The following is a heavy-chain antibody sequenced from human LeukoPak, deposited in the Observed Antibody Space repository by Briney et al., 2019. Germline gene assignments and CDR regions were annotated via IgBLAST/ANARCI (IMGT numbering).Heavy chain of an antibody. V-gene: IGHV4-39*01. CDR1: GGSISDSLYH. CDR3: SRLFSGSPGDY. D-gene: IGHD1-26*01. CDR2: VYYRGNT. Sequence: SETLSITCAVSGGSISDSLYHWGWTRQPPGKGLEWIGSVYYRGNTYYNPSLKSRVTISVDMSKNQFSLKVNSVTAADTAVYLCSRLFSGSPGDYWGQGILVTVSS. J-gene: IGHJ4*01.